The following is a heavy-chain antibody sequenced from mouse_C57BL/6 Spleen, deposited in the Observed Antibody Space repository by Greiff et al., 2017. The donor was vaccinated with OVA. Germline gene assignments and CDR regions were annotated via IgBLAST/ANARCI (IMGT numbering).Heavy chain of an antibody. J-gene: IGHJ4*01. D-gene: IGHD1-1*01. CDR1: GYAFSSSW. V-gene: IGHV1-82*01. CDR3: ARERYYGSSYDYAMDY. CDR2: IYPGDGDT. Sequence: VQLQQSGPELVKPGASVKISCKASGYAFSSSWMNWVKQRPGKGLEWIGRIYPGDGDTNYNGKFKGKATLTADKSSSTAYMQLSSLTSEDSAVYFCARERYYGSSYDYAMDYWGQGTSVTVSS.